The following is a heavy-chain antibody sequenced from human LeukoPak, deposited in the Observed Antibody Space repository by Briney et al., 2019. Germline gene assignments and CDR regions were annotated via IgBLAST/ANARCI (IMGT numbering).Heavy chain of an antibody. V-gene: IGHV4-61*02. D-gene: IGHD1-26*01. Sequence: SQTLSLTCTVSGGSISSGSYYWSWIRQLAGKGLEWIGRIYTSGSTNYNPSLKSRVTISVDTSKNQFSLKLSSVTAADTAVYYCAGGSYPDWFDPWGQGTLVTVSS. CDR3: AGGSYPDWFDP. J-gene: IGHJ5*02. CDR2: IYTSGST. CDR1: GGSISSGSYY.